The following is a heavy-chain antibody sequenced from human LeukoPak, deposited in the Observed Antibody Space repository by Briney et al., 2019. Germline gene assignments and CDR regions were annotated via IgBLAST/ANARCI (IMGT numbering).Heavy chain of an antibody. D-gene: IGHD6-19*01. CDR3: ARVVKQWLAYFDY. CDR2: IYYSGNT. J-gene: IGHJ4*02. CDR1: GGSISSGGYY. Sequence: PSETLSLTCTVSGGSISSGGYYWGWIRQPPGKGLEWIGSIYYSGNTFYNPSLKSRVTISVDTSKNQFSLRLNSVTAADTAVYYCARVVKQWLAYFDYWGQGTLVTVSS. V-gene: IGHV4-39*07.